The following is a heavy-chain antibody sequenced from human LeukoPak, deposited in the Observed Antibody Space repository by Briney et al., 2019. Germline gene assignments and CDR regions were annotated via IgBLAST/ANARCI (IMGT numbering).Heavy chain of an antibody. CDR3: ARHVWPITATPIRRQGWFDT. J-gene: IGHJ5*02. Sequence: NTSETLSLTCTVSGGSISSSSYYWGWIRQPPGKGLEWIGSIYYSGSTYYNPSLKSRVTISVDTSKNQFSLKLKSVTAADTAVYHCARHVWPITATPIRRQGWFDTWGQGTLVTVSS. CDR2: IYYSGST. D-gene: IGHD4-17*01. V-gene: IGHV4-39*07. CDR1: GGSISSSSYY.